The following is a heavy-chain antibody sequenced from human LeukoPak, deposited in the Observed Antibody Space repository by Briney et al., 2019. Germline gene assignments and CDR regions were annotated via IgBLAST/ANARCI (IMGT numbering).Heavy chain of an antibody. CDR3: AREHGDYFDY. Sequence: SETLSLTCTVSGYSISSGYYWGWIRQPPGQGLEWIGSIYHSGSTYYNPSLKSRVTISVDTSKNQFSLKLSSVTAADTAVYYCAREHGDYFDYWGQGTLVTVSS. V-gene: IGHV4-38-2*02. D-gene: IGHD4-17*01. J-gene: IGHJ4*02. CDR1: GYSISSGYY. CDR2: IYHSGST.